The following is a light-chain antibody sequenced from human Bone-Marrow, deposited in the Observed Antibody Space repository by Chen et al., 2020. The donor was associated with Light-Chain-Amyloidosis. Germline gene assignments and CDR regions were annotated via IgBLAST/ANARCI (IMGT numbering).Light chain of an antibody. V-gene: IGLV6-57*01. J-gene: IGLJ3*02. CDR2: EDD. CDR1: SGSIVTNY. Sequence: NFMLTQLHSVSESPGTTVIFFCTRCSGSIVTNYVQWYQQRPGSSPTAVIYEDDQRPSGVPDRFSGSIDRSSNSASLTISGRRTEDEADYYCQSYQGSSQGVFGGGTKLTVL. CDR3: QSYQGSSQGV.